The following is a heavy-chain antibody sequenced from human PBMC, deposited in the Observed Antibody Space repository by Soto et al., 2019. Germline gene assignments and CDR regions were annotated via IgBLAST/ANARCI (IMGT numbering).Heavy chain of an antibody. CDR3: ARSFRYYYDSSGYY. D-gene: IGHD3-22*01. J-gene: IGHJ4*02. Sequence: SETLSLTCTVSGGSISSSSYYWGWIRQPPGKGLEWIGEINHSGSTNYNPYLKSRVTISVDTSKNQFSLKLSSVTAADTAVYYCARSFRYYYDSSGYYWGRGTLVTVSS. V-gene: IGHV4-39*07. CDR1: GGSISSSSYY. CDR2: INHSGST.